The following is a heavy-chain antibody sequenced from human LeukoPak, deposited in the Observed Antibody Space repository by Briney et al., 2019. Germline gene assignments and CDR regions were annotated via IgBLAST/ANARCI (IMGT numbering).Heavy chain of an antibody. J-gene: IGHJ4*02. D-gene: IGHD4-11*01. CDR1: GGSISSGDYY. CDR3: ARGLLRDDYSLNY. V-gene: IGHV4-30-4*08. Sequence: SQTLSLTCTVSGGSISSGDYYWSWIRQPPGKGLEWIGEINHSGSTNYNPSLKSRVTISVDTSKNQFSLKLSSVTAADTAVYCCARGLLRDDYSLNYWGQGTLVTVSS. CDR2: INHSGST.